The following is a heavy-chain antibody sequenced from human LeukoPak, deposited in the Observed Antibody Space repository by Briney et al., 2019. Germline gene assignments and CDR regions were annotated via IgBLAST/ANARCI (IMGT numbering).Heavy chain of an antibody. D-gene: IGHD1-26*01. V-gene: IGHV4-38-2*02. CDR1: GGSISSYY. CDR2: IYHSGST. Sequence: SETLSLTCTVSGGSISSYYWSWIRQPPGKGLEWIGSIYHSGSTYYNPSLKSRVTISVDTSKNQFSLKLSSVTAADTAVYYCAREWTQSGSFDYWGQGTLVTVSS. J-gene: IGHJ4*02. CDR3: AREWTQSGSFDY.